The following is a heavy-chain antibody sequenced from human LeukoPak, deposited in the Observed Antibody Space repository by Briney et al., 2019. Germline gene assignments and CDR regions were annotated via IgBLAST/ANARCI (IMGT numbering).Heavy chain of an antibody. CDR1: GYTFTGYY. Sequence: ASVKVSCKASGYTFTGYYMHWVRQAPGQGLEWMGWINPNSGGTNYAQKFQGRVTMTRDTSISTAYMELSRLRSDDTAVYYCASPGYSSGWYLYAFGIWGQGTMVTVSS. J-gene: IGHJ3*02. D-gene: IGHD6-19*01. CDR2: INPNSGGT. V-gene: IGHV1-2*02. CDR3: ASPGYSSGWYLYAFGI.